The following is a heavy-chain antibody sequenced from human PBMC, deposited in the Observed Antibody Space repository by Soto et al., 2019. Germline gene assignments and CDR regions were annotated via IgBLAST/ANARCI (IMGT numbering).Heavy chain of an antibody. CDR2: ISHDGINK. V-gene: IGHV3-30-3*01. CDR3: ARDMYSSDYFVKWFEP. CDR1: GFSFSSYA. J-gene: IGHJ5*02. Sequence: ESGGGVVQPGRSLRLSCTASGFSFSSYAMYWFRQPPGKGLEWVAVISHDGINKHYADSVKGRVTVSRDNSTHSLDWQLNSLRGEDTAMYYCARDMYSSDYFVKWFEPWGQGTLVTVSS. D-gene: IGHD6-19*01.